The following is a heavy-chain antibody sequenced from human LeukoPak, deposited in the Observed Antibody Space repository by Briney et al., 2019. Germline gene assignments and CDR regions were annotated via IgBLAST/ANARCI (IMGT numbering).Heavy chain of an antibody. V-gene: IGHV1-3*01. Sequence: ASVKVSCTASGYTFTSYAMHWVRQAPGQGLEWMGWINAGNGNTKYSQKFQGRVTITRDTSASTAYMELSSLRSEDAAVYYCARGTYYYDSSGFGGNDYWGQGTLVTVSS. J-gene: IGHJ4*02. CDR1: GYTFTSYA. CDR3: ARGTYYYDSSGFGGNDY. D-gene: IGHD3-22*01. CDR2: INAGNGNT.